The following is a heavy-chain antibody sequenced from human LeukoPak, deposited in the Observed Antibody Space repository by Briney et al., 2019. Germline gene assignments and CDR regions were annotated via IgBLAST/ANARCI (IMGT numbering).Heavy chain of an antibody. CDR3: AREVVSSPSYFDS. V-gene: IGHV3-23*01. J-gene: IGHJ4*02. CDR2: ISGSGGST. CDR1: GFTFSSYA. D-gene: IGHD2-15*01. Sequence: PGGSLRLSCAASGFTFSSYAMSWVRQAPGKGLEWVPAISGSGGSTYYADSVKGRFTISRDNSKNTLYLLMNSLIPEDTAVYYCAREVVSSPSYFDSWGQGTLVTVSS.